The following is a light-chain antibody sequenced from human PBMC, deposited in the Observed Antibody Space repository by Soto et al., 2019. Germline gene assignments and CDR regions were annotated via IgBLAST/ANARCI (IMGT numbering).Light chain of an antibody. J-gene: IGLJ1*01. V-gene: IGLV2-14*01. CDR1: TSDIGGYKY. Sequence: QSALTQPASVSGSPGQSITISCTGNTSDIGGYKYVSWYQHHPGKAPKLMIYEVSYRPSGVSNRFSGSKSGNTASLTISGLQAEDEADYYCSSYTSSSSYVFGTGTKLTVL. CDR2: EVS. CDR3: SSYTSSSSYV.